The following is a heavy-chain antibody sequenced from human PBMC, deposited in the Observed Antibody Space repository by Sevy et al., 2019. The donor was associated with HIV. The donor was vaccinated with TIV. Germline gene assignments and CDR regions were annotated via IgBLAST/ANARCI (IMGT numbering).Heavy chain of an antibody. CDR1: GFIFSDYNY. V-gene: IGHV3-11*01. CDR2: ISSSGTK. J-gene: IGHJ3*02. CDR3: ASPPKRCTRISCPFDAFYM. Sequence: GGSLRLSCAASGFIFSDYNYMIWIRQSPGKGLEWISYISSSGTKYYRESVKGRFTVSRDNAKNSLYLQMNNLRAEDTALYYCASPPKRCTRISCPFDAFYMWGQGTMVTVSS. D-gene: IGHD2-8*01.